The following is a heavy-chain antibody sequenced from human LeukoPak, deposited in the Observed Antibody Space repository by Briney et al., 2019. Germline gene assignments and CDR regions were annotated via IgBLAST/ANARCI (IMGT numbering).Heavy chain of an antibody. J-gene: IGHJ6*02. CDR2: ISSSGSTI. CDR1: GFTFSDYY. D-gene: IGHD1-26*01. CDR3: ASGSSEYYYYYGVDV. V-gene: IGHV3-11*01. Sequence: GSLRLSCAASGFTFSDYYMSWIRQAPGKGLEWVSYISSSGSTIYYADSVKGRFTISRDNAKNSLYLQMNSLRAEDTAVYYCASGSSEYYYYYGVDVWGQGTTVTVSS.